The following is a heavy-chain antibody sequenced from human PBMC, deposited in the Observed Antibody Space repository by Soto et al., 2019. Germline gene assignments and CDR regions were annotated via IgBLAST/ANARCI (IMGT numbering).Heavy chain of an antibody. J-gene: IGHJ6*02. CDR1: GGSISSGGYY. CDR3: ARHGQWLVTGYFYYGMDV. D-gene: IGHD6-19*01. V-gene: IGHV4-31*11. Sequence: PSETLSLTCAVSGGSISSGGYYWSWIRQHPGKGLEWIGYIYYSGSTYYNPSLKSRVSISVDTSKNQFSLKLSSVTAADTAVYYCARHGQWLVTGYFYYGMDVWGQGTTVTVSS. CDR2: IYYSGST.